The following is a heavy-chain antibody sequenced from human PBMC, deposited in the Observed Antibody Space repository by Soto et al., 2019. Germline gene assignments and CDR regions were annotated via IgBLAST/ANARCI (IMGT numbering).Heavy chain of an antibody. V-gene: IGHV1-69*13. CDR2: IIPIFGTA. J-gene: IGHJ6*02. CDR3: AGFRGVGATASYYYCGMDV. D-gene: IGHD1-26*01. CDR1: GGTFSSYA. Sequence: SVKVSCKASGGTFSSYAISWVRQAPGQGLEWMGGIIPIFGTANYAQKFQGRVTITADESTSTAYMELSSLRSADTAVYYCAGFRGVGATASYYYCGMDVWGQGTTVTVSS.